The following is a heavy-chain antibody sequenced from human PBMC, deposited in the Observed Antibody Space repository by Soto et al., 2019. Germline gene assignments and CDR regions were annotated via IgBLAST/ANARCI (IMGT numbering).Heavy chain of an antibody. V-gene: IGHV3-33*01. CDR2: IWYDGSNK. CDR3: ARDKYFGVVVPAAIPYGMDV. D-gene: IGHD2-2*01. Sequence: QPGGSLRLSCAASGFTFSSYGMHWVRQAPGKGLEWVAVIWYDGSNKYYADSVKGRFTISRDNSKNTLYLQMNSLRAEDTAVYYCARDKYFGVVVPAAIPYGMDVWGQGTTVTVSS. CDR1: GFTFSSYG. J-gene: IGHJ6*02.